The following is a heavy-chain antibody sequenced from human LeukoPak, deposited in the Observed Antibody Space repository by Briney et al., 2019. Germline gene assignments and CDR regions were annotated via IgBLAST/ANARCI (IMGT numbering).Heavy chain of an antibody. CDR2: IYYSGST. CDR1: GGSISSYY. D-gene: IGHD6-13*01. J-gene: IGHJ4*02. V-gene: IGHV4-59*12. CDR3: ARGWYSSSWYILDY. Sequence: SETLSLTCTVSGGSISSYYWSWIRQPPGKGLEWIGYIYYSGSTNYNPSLKSRVTISVDTSKNQFSLKLSSVTAADTAVYYCARGWYSSSWYILDYWGQGTLVTVSS.